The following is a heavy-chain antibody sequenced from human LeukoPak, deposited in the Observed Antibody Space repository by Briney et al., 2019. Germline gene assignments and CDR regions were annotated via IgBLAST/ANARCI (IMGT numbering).Heavy chain of an antibody. D-gene: IGHD5-12*01. Sequence: PGGSLRLSCAASRFTFSSCAMSWVRQAPGKGLEWVSAISGSGGSTYYADSVKGRFTISRDNSKNTPYLQMNSLRAEDTAVYYCAKFGGGYDSDDAFDIWGQGTMVTVSS. CDR2: ISGSGGST. J-gene: IGHJ3*02. CDR1: RFTFSSCA. V-gene: IGHV3-23*01. CDR3: AKFGGGYDSDDAFDI.